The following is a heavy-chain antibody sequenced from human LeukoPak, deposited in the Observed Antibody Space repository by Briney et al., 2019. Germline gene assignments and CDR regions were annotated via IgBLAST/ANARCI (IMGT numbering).Heavy chain of an antibody. Sequence: GGSLRLSCAASGFTFSNNWMSWVRQAPGKGLEWVANIKEHGSQKYYVDSVRGRFTISRDNARNSVYLQMNSLRAEDTAVYYCAKGGAPFAESVHWGQGSLVTVSS. V-gene: IGHV3-7*01. CDR2: IKEHGSQK. CDR1: GFTFSNNW. D-gene: IGHD3-10*01. J-gene: IGHJ4*02. CDR3: AKGGAPFAESVH.